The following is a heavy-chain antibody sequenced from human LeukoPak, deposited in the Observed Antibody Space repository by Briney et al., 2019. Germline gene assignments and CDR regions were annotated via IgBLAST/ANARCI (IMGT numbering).Heavy chain of an antibody. CDR1: GGSMNDYY. CDR3: ARDRAYYDFWSGWGPAYEAFDI. V-gene: IGHV4-59*12. J-gene: IGHJ3*02. CDR2: MYYSGST. D-gene: IGHD3-3*01. Sequence: SETLSLTCTVSGGSMNDYYWTWIRQPPGRGLEWIGYMYYSGSTKYNPSLKSRLTISLDRSRNQFSLKLSSVTAADTAVYYCARDRAYYDFWSGWGPAYEAFDIWGQGTMVTVSS.